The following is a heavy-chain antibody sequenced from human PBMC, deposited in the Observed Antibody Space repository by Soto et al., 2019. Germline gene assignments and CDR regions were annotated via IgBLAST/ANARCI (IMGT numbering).Heavy chain of an antibody. D-gene: IGHD6-13*01. CDR3: ARDSIIAPGAYFDY. V-gene: IGHV1-3*01. Sequence: ASVKVSCKTSGYIFSDYAIHWVRQAPGQRPEWMGYIYGGNAYTKFSQKFQDRVTISRDTSATTAYMELSSLTSEDTAVYYCARDSIIAPGAYFDYWGLGTLVTVPQ. CDR2: IYGGNAYT. J-gene: IGHJ4*02. CDR1: GYIFSDYA.